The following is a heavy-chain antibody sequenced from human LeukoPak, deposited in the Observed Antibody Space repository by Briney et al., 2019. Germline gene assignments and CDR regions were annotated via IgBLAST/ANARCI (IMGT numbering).Heavy chain of an antibody. CDR1: GGTFSSYA. CDR2: IIPIFGTA. Sequence: GASVKVSCKASGGTFSSYAISWVRQAPGQGLEWMGGIIPIFGTANYAQKFQGRVTITADESTSTAYMELSSLRSEDTAVYYCARGQPGVAAAGNLDYWGQGTLVTVSS. J-gene: IGHJ4*02. CDR3: ARGQPGVAAAGNLDY. D-gene: IGHD6-13*01. V-gene: IGHV1-69*13.